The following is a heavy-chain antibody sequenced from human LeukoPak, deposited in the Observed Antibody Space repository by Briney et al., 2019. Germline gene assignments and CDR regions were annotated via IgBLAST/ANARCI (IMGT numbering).Heavy chain of an antibody. V-gene: IGHV1-2*02. Sequence: ASVKVSCKDSGYTRIGSYLHLGRPAPGQGLEWMGWINPNSGGTNYAQKFQGRVTMTRDTSISTAYMELSRLGSDDTAVYYCARDGASGYLADYWGQGTLVTVSS. CDR1: GYTRIGSY. CDR3: ARDGASGYLADY. CDR2: INPNSGGT. J-gene: IGHJ4*02. D-gene: IGHD3-3*01.